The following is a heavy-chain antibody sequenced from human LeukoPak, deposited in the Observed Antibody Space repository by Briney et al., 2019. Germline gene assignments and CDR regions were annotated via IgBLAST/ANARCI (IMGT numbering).Heavy chain of an antibody. CDR1: GFTVSSNY. CDR2: IYSGGST. J-gene: IGHJ4*02. V-gene: IGHV3-66*01. Sequence: GGSLRLSCAASGFTVSSNYMSWVRQAPGKGLEWLSVIYSGGSTYYADSVKGRFTISRDDSKNTLYLQMNSLRAEDTAVYYCARDGWPYYYGSGSYYKGSYFDYWGQGTLVTVSS. CDR3: ARDGWPYYYGSGSYYKGSYFDY. D-gene: IGHD3-10*01.